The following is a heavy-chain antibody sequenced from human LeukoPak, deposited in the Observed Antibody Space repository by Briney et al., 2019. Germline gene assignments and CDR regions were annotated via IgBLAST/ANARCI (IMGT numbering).Heavy chain of an antibody. Sequence: SVKVSCKASGGTFSSYAISWVRQAPGQGLGWMGGIIPIFGTANYAQKFQGRVTITADESTSTAYMELSSLRSDDTAVYYCARAAYYDSSGYYLPDYWGQGTLVTVSS. V-gene: IGHV1-69*13. J-gene: IGHJ4*02. CDR1: GGTFSSYA. CDR3: ARAAYYDSSGYYLPDY. CDR2: IIPIFGTA. D-gene: IGHD3-22*01.